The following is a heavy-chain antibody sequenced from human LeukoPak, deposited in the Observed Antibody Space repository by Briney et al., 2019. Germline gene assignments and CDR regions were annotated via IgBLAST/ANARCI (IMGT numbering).Heavy chain of an antibody. D-gene: IGHD2-15*01. CDR1: GGSISSSSYY. Sequence: SETLSLTCTVSGGSISSSSYYWGWIRQPPGKGLEWIGSIYYSGSTYYNPSLKSRVTISVDTSKNQFSLKLSSVTAADTAVYYCAREKYCSGGSCYSGGWFDPWGQGTLVTVSS. V-gene: IGHV4-39*07. CDR3: AREKYCSGGSCYSGGWFDP. J-gene: IGHJ5*02. CDR2: IYYSGST.